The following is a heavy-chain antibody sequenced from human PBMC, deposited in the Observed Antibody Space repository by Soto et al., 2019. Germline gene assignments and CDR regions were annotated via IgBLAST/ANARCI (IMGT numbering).Heavy chain of an antibody. Sequence: EVHLLESGGGLVQPGGSLRLSCAASGVSFNSYAMVWVRQAPGKGLEWVSVISARGGSSYFADSVEGRFTISRDNSQNVLSLEMNSLRAEDTAIYFCAKGSIEYSASVDNWGQGTLVLVSS. CDR1: GVSFNSYA. V-gene: IGHV3-23*01. CDR3: AKGSIEYSASVDN. J-gene: IGHJ4*02. D-gene: IGHD5-12*01. CDR2: ISARGGSS.